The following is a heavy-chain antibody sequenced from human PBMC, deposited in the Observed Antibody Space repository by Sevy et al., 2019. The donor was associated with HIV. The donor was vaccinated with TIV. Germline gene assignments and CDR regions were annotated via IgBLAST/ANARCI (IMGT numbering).Heavy chain of an antibody. V-gene: IGHV6-1*01. CDR1: GDSVSSNSAA. J-gene: IGHJ4*02. Sequence: SQTLSLTCAISGDSVSSNSAAWNWIRQSPSRGLEWLGKTYYRSKWHNHYAVSVRSRITIKPDTSKNQFSLQLKSVTPEDTAVYYCAREGDYYDSSGHFDYWGQGTLVTVSS. CDR2: TYYRSKWHN. CDR3: AREGDYYDSSGHFDY. D-gene: IGHD3-22*01.